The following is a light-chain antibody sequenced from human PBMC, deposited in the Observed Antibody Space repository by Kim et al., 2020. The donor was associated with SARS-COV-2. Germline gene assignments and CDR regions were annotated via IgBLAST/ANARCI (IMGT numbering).Light chain of an antibody. CDR2: RDM. J-gene: IGLJ2*01. Sequence: SYELTQPPSVSVSPGQTASITCSGHELGDKYTCWYQQKPGQSPVLVIYRDMKRPSGIPERFSGSNSGNTATLTISGTQPMDEADYYCQVWDRSTVVFGGGTKLTVL. CDR3: QVWDRSTVV. CDR1: ELGDKY. V-gene: IGLV3-1*01.